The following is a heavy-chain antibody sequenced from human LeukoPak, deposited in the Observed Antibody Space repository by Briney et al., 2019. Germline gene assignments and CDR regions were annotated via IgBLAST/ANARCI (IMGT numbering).Heavy chain of an antibody. V-gene: IGHV3-23*01. J-gene: IGHJ4*02. CDR1: GFTFTTYW. D-gene: IGHD1-7*01. CDR3: ARTGNSRFDY. CDR2: ISGSAGST. Sequence: GGSLRLSCAASGFTFTTYWMSWVRQAPGKGLEWVSAISGSAGSTNYADSVKGRFTISRDNFKNTLYLQMNSLRVEDTAIYYCARTGNSRFDYWGQGTLVTVSS.